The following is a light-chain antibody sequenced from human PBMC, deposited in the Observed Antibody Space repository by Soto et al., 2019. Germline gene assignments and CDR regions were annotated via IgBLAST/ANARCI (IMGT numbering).Light chain of an antibody. CDR1: QTLTTRF. Sequence: EIVLTQSPGTLSLSPGERATLSCMASQTLTTRFLAWYQQKPGQAPRLLIYGASSRATGIPDRFSGSGSGTEYTLTISGLEPEDFAVYSCQQYADLPYTFGQGTTLEIK. J-gene: IGKJ2*01. CDR3: QQYADLPYT. V-gene: IGKV3-20*01. CDR2: GAS.